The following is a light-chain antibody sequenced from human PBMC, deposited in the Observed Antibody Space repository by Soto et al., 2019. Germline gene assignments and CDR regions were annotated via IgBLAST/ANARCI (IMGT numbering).Light chain of an antibody. CDR3: QQYNYWPRT. Sequence: DMVMTQSPATLSVSPGERATLSCRASQSVSSSLAWYQQKPGRSPRLLISGASTRATGIPARFSGSGSGTEFTLTISSLQSEDFAVYYCQQYNYWPRTFGQGTKVDIK. J-gene: IGKJ1*01. CDR2: GAS. V-gene: IGKV3-15*01. CDR1: QSVSSS.